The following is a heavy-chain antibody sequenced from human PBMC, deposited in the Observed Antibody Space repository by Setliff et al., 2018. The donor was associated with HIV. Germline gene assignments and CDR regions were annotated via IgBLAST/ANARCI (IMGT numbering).Heavy chain of an antibody. V-gene: IGHV4-4*02. CDR2: IYHSGST. J-gene: IGHJ6*03. CDR3: ARTVRREFRTNVGDHYYFYMDV. D-gene: IGHD3-3*01. Sequence: PSETLSLTCAVSGGSISSRNWWSWVRQSPGKGLEWIGEIYHSGSTHYNPSLQSRFTISVDKSKSQFSLKLNSVTAADTAVYYCARTVRREFRTNVGDHYYFYMDVWGKGTTVTVSS. CDR1: GGSISSRNW.